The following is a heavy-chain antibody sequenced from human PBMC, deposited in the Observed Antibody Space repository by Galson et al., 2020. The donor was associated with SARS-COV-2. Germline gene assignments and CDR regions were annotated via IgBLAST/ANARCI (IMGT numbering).Heavy chain of an antibody. CDR2: ISYDGSNK. J-gene: IGHJ6*02. Sequence: TGGSLRLSCAASGFTFSSYAMHWVRQAPGKGLEWVAVISYDGSNKYYADSVKGRFTISRDNSKNTLYLQMNSLRAEDTAVYYCEGVLVQLYYYYGMDVWGQGTTVTVSS. CDR3: EGVLVQLYYYYGMDV. D-gene: IGHD6-13*01. CDR1: GFTFSSYA. V-gene: IGHV3-30-3*01.